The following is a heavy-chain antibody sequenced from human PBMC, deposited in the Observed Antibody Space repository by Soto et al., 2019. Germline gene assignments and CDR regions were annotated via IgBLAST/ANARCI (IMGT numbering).Heavy chain of an antibody. Sequence: EVQLLESGGGLVQPGGSLRLSCAASGFTFSSYAMSWVRQAPGKGLEWVSAISGSGGSTYYADSVKGRFTISRDNSKNTLYLQMNSLRAEDTAVYYCAKDSGLYDYIWGSYRQGQSFDYWGQGTLVTVSS. J-gene: IGHJ4*02. V-gene: IGHV3-23*01. CDR2: ISGSGGST. CDR1: GFTFSSYA. D-gene: IGHD3-16*02. CDR3: AKDSGLYDYIWGSYRQGQSFDY.